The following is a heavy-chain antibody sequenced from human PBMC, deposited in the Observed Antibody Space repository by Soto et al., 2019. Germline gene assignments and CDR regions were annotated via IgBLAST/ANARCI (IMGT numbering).Heavy chain of an antibody. CDR1: GFSLSTSVVG. Sequence: GPTLVNPTHTLSLPCTFSGFSLSTSVVGVGWIRQPPGKALEWLALIYWNDDKRYSPSLKSRLTITKDTSKNQVVLTMTNMDPVDTAKYYCAHTSNSDYVVYWGQGTLVTVYS. CDR3: AHTSNSDYVVY. V-gene: IGHV2-5*01. CDR2: IYWNDDK. J-gene: IGHJ4*02. D-gene: IGHD2-8*01.